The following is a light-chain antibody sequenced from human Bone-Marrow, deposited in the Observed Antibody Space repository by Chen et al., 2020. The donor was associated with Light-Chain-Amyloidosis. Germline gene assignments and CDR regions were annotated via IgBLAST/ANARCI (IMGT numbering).Light chain of an antibody. Sequence: QSALTQPASVSGSPGQSITLSCTGSSGDVGTYNLVSWYQHHQGKAPKLIIYEAKKRPSGVSNRFSGSRSGYTASLTISGLQAEDEADYYCCSYAGRGKMFGGGTKLTVL. V-gene: IGLV2-23*01. CDR1: SGDVGTYNL. J-gene: IGLJ3*02. CDR2: EAK. CDR3: CSYAGRGKM.